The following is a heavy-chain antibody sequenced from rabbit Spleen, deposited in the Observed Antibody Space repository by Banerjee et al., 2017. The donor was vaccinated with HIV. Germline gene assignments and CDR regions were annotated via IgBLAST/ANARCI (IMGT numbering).Heavy chain of an antibody. CDR2: INTGSDST. Sequence: QEQLEESGGGLVQPEGSLTLTCTASGFSFGSYYMCWVRQAPGKGLEWIGCINTGSDSTYYASWAKGRFTISKTSSTTVTLQMTSLTAADTATYFCARDSGSSFSSYGMDLWGPGTLVTVS. D-gene: IGHD8-1*01. CDR3: ARDSGSSFSSYGMDL. J-gene: IGHJ6*01. V-gene: IGHV1S45*01. CDR1: GFSFGSYY.